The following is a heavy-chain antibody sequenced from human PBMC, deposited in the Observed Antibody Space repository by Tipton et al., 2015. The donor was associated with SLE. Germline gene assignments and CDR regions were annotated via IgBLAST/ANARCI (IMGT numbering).Heavy chain of an antibody. V-gene: IGHV3-66*02. CDR2: IYSGGYT. J-gene: IGHJ6*03. Sequence: SLRLSCAASGFTVSNNYMSWVRQAPGKGLEWVSIIYSGGYTYYADSVKGRFTISRDKSKNTLYLQMNSLRAEDTAVYYCASDLSYYMDVWGKGTTVTVSS. CDR3: ASDLSYYMDV. CDR1: GFTVSNNY.